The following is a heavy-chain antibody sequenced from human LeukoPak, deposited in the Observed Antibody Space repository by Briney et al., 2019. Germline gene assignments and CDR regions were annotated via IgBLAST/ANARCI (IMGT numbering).Heavy chain of an antibody. CDR2: IYTSGST. Sequence: SETLSLTCTVSGGSISSGSYYWSWIRQPAGKGLEWIGRIYTSGSTNYNPSLKSRVTISVDTSKNQFSLKLSSVTAADTAVYYCASVQDYDDYYFDYWGQGTLVTVSS. CDR1: GGSISSGSYY. J-gene: IGHJ4*02. D-gene: IGHD4-17*01. CDR3: ASVQDYDDYYFDY. V-gene: IGHV4-61*02.